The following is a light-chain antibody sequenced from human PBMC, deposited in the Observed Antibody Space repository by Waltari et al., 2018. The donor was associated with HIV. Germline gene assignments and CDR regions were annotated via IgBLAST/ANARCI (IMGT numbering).Light chain of an antibody. CDR2: GNN. CDR1: SPNIGAGSD. J-gene: IGLJ1*01. CDR3: QSYDRSLSAFV. V-gene: IGLV1-40*01. Sequence: QSVLTQPPSVSGAPGQRVTISCTGSSPNIGAGSDVLWYQQLPATAPKPLIYGNNNRPSGVPDRFSGSQSGTSASLAITGLQSGDEADFYCQSYDRSLSAFVFGTGTKVTVL.